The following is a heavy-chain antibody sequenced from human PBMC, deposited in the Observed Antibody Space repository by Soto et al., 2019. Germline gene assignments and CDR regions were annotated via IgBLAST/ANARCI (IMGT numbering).Heavy chain of an antibody. CDR1: GFTFDDYA. V-gene: IGHV3-9*01. D-gene: IGHD3-10*01. Sequence: LRLSCAASGFTFDDYAMHWVRQAPGKGLEWVSGISWNSGSIGYADSVKGRFTISRDNAKNSLYLQMNSLRAEDTALYYCAKDKGGTGDYYHYRMDVWGQGTTVTVSS. CDR2: ISWNSGSI. J-gene: IGHJ6*02. CDR3: AKDKGGTGDYYHYRMDV.